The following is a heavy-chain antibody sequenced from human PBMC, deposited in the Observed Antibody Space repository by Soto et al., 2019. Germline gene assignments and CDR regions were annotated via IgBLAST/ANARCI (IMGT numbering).Heavy chain of an antibody. CDR2: IYYSGST. J-gene: IGHJ3*01. CDR3: ARDRRYYYDSSGPKGDAFDL. D-gene: IGHD3-22*01. CDR1: GGSISSYY. V-gene: IGHV4-59*01. Sequence: QVQLQESGPGLVKPSETLSLTCTVSGGSISSYYWSWIRQPPGKGLEWIGYIYYSGSTNYNPSLKSRVTISVDTSKNQFSLKLSSVTAADTAVYYCARDRRYYYDSSGPKGDAFDLWGQGTMVTVSS.